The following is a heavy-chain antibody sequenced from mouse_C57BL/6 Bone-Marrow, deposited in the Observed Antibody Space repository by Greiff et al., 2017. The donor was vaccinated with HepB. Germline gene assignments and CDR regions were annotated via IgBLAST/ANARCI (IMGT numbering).Heavy chain of an antibody. CDR3: ARPLTGWGFDY. CDR2: ISSGSSTI. CDR1: GFTFSDYG. D-gene: IGHD1-2*01. J-gene: IGHJ2*01. V-gene: IGHV5-17*01. Sequence: EVQLQQSGGGLVKPGGSLKLSCAASGFTFSDYGMHWVRQAPEKGLEWVAYISSGSSTIYYADTVKGRFTISRDNAKNTLFLQMTSLRSEDTAMYYCARPLTGWGFDYWGQGTTLTVSS.